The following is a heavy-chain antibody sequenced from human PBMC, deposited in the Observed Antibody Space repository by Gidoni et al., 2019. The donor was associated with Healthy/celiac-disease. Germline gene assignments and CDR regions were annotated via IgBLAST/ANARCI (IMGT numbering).Heavy chain of an antibody. CDR1: GFTFSSYA. V-gene: IGHV3-30-3*01. J-gene: IGHJ4*02. Sequence: QVQLVESGGGVVQPGRSLRLSCAASGFTFSSYAMHWVRQAPGKGLEWVAVISYDGSNKYYADSVKGRFTISRDNSKNTLYLQMNSLRAEDTAVYYCARDLGVGNFDYWGQGTLVTVSS. CDR3: ARDLGVGNFDY. D-gene: IGHD3-10*01. CDR2: ISYDGSNK.